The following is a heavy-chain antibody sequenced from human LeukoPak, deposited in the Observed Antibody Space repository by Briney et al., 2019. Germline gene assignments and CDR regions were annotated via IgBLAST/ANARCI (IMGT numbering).Heavy chain of an antibody. CDR2: ISWNSGSI. Sequence: GGSLRLSCAASGFTFDDYAMHWVRQAPGKGLEWVSGISWNSGSIGYADSVKGRFTISRDNAKNSLYLQMNSLRAEDTALYYCAKDINIAAAGSDAFDIWGQGTMVTVSS. J-gene: IGHJ3*02. V-gene: IGHV3-9*01. CDR3: AKDINIAAAGSDAFDI. CDR1: GFTFDDYA. D-gene: IGHD6-13*01.